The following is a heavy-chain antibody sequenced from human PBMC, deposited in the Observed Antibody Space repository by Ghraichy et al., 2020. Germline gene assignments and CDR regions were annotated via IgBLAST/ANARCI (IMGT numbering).Heavy chain of an antibody. Sequence: GESLNISCKASGYSFTNYWIGWVRQMPGKGLEWMGIIYPGDSDTRYSPSFEGQVTISADKSISTAYLQWSSLKASDSAMYYCARQAYYFSSGGWFDPWGHGTLVTVSS. J-gene: IGHJ5*02. CDR2: IYPGDSDT. D-gene: IGHD3-10*01. CDR3: ARQAYYFSSGGWFDP. CDR1: GYSFTNYW. V-gene: IGHV5-51*01.